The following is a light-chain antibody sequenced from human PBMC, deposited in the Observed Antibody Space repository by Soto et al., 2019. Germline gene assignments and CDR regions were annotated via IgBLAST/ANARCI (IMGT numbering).Light chain of an antibody. Sequence: QSVLAQPASVSGSPGQSITISCTGTSSDVGGYNYVSWYQQNPGKAPKLMIYEVSNRPSGVSNRFSGSKSGNTASLTISGLQAEDEADYYCCSYVGATTYVFGSGTKVTVL. CDR3: CSYVGATTYV. CDR2: EVS. J-gene: IGLJ1*01. CDR1: SSDVGGYNY. V-gene: IGLV2-14*01.